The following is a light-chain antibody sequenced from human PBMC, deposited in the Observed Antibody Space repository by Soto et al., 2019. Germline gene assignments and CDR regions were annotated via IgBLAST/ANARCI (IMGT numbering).Light chain of an antibody. V-gene: IGKV1-5*03. Sequence: DIQMTHSPSTLSASVGDIFTITCRASESIGRWLAWYQQKPGRAPKLLMYQASTLESGVPSRFSGSGSGTEFTLTISSLQPDDFATYYCQQYNSFPYTFGQGTKVDIK. J-gene: IGKJ2*01. CDR3: QQYNSFPYT. CDR2: QAS. CDR1: ESIGRW.